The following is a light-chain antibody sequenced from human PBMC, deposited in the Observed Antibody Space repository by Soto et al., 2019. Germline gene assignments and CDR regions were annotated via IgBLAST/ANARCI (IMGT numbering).Light chain of an antibody. CDR1: QGIANY. CDR3: QKYNSSNRA. J-gene: IGKJ1*01. CDR2: DTS. Sequence: DIQMTQSPSSLSASVGDRVTITCRASQGIANYVAWYQQNPGKVPKLLIYDTSTLQSGVPSRFSGSGSGTDFTLTISSLQPEDVETYYCQKYNSSNRALGQGTKV. V-gene: IGKV1-27*01.